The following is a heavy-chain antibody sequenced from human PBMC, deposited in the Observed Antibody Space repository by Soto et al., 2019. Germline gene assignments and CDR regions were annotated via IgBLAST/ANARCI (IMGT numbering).Heavy chain of an antibody. Sequence: GGSLRLSCAASGFTFSSYGMHWVRQAPGKGLEWVAVISYNGSNKYYADSVKGRFTISIDSSKNTLDLQMNSLRAEDTAVYYWAGDPKDYWGQGTMVTVSS. V-gene: IGHV3-30*03. J-gene: IGHJ4*02. CDR1: GFTFSSYG. D-gene: IGHD4-17*01. CDR2: ISYNGSNK. CDR3: AGDPKDY.